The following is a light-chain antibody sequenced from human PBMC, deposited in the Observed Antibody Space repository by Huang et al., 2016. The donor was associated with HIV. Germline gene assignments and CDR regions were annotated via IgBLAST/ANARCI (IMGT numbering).Light chain of an antibody. CDR2: GAS. CDR1: GSVSSSY. CDR3: HQYGSSPRGT. Sequence: EIVLTQSPGTLSLSPGEGVTLSCRASGSVSSSYLAWYQQKTGQAPRLLIYGASRRATGIPDRFSGSGSGTAFTLTIDRLEPEDFAVYYCHQYGSSPRGTFGQGTRLEIK. V-gene: IGKV3-20*01. J-gene: IGKJ2*02.